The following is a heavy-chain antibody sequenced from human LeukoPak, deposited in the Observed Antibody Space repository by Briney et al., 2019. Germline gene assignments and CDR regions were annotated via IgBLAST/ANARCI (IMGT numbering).Heavy chain of an antibody. Sequence: SETLSLTCTVSGGSISSGGYYWSWIRQPPGKGLEWIGYIYYSGSTNYNPSLKSRVTISVDTSKNQFSLKLSSVTAADTAVYYCARHGRSSIKQWGVDYGDYGFVYWGQGTLVTVSS. V-gene: IGHV4-61*08. CDR2: IYYSGST. CDR3: ARHGRSSIKQWGVDYGDYGFVY. J-gene: IGHJ4*02. CDR1: GGSISSGGYY. D-gene: IGHD4-17*01.